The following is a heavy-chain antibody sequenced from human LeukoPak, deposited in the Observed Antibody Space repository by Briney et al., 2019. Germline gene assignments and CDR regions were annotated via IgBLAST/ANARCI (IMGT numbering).Heavy chain of an antibody. J-gene: IGHJ4*02. CDR2: IKEDGSEK. CDR3: AKARTYGIPVAVSFEH. D-gene: IGHD6-19*01. V-gene: IGHV3-7*04. Sequence: PGGSLRLSCAASGFTFSSYSMNWVRQAPGKGLECVANIKEDGSEKFNVDSVKGRFTISRDNAKNSLYLQMNSLRAEDTAVYYCAKARTYGIPVAVSFEHWGQGTLVTVSS. CDR1: GFTFSSYS.